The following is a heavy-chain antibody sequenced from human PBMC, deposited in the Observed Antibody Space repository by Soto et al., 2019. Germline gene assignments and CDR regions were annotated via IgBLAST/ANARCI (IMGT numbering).Heavy chain of an antibody. Sequence: ASVKVSCKASGGTFSSYAISWVRQAPGQGLEWMGGIIPIFGTANYAQKSQGRVTITADESTSTAYMELSSLRSEDTAVYYCARGWSCSSTSCPLYYYYYGMDVWGQGTTVTVSS. CDR2: IIPIFGTA. V-gene: IGHV1-69*13. D-gene: IGHD2-2*01. J-gene: IGHJ6*02. CDR3: ARGWSCSSTSCPLYYYYYGMDV. CDR1: GGTFSSYA.